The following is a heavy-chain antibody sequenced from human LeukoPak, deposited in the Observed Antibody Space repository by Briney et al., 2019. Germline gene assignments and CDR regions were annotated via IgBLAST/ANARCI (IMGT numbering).Heavy chain of an antibody. CDR1: GGSISSGDYY. D-gene: IGHD5-18*01. V-gene: IGHV4-30-4*01. Sequence: SETLSLTCTVSGGSISSGDYYWSWIRQPPGKGLEWIGYIYYSGSTYYNPSLKSRVTISVDTSKNQFSLKLSSVTAADTAVYYCARRGYSYGSYYFDYWGQGTLVTVSS. CDR2: IYYSGST. J-gene: IGHJ4*02. CDR3: ARRGYSYGSYYFDY.